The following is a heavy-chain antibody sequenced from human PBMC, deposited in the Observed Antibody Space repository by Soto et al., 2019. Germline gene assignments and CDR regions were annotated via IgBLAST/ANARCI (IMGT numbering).Heavy chain of an antibody. CDR3: ALYYGDYNRLSH. D-gene: IGHD4-17*01. J-gene: IGHJ4*02. CDR1: GYTFTSYY. Sequence: ASVKVSCKASGYTFTSYYMHWVRQAPGQGLEWMGIINPSGGSTSYAQKFQGRVTMTRDTSTSTVYMELSSLRSEDTAVYYCALYYGDYNRLSHWGQGTLVTVSS. CDR2: INPSGGST. V-gene: IGHV1-46*01.